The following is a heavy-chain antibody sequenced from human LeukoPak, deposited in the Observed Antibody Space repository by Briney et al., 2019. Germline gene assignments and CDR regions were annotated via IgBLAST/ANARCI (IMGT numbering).Heavy chain of an antibody. V-gene: IGHV3-7*01. CDR3: AKDGYCSGGSCYEYYYYYMDV. J-gene: IGHJ6*03. CDR1: GFTFSSYW. D-gene: IGHD2-15*01. CDR2: IRQDGSQK. Sequence: GGSLRLSCAASGFTFSSYWMSWVRQAPGKGLEWVATIRQDGSQKYYVDSVKGRFTISRDNAKNSLYLQMNSLRAEDTAVYYCAKDGYCSGGSCYEYYYYYMDVWGKGTTVTISS.